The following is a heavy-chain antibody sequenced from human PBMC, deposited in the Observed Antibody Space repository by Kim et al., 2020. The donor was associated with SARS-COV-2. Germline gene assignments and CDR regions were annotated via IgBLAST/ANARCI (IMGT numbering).Heavy chain of an antibody. Sequence: GGSLRLSCAASGFTFSSYAMHWVRQAPGKGLEWVAVISYDGSNKYYADSVKGRFTISRDNSKNTLYLQMNSLRAEDTAVYYCARDGRGAGPTWVDYWGQGTLVTVSS. D-gene: IGHD6-19*01. V-gene: IGHV3-30*04. CDR3: ARDGRGAGPTWVDY. CDR2: ISYDGSNK. CDR1: GFTFSSYA. J-gene: IGHJ4*02.